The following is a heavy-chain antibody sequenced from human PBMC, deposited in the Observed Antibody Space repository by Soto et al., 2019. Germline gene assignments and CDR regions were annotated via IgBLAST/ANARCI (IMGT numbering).Heavy chain of an antibody. J-gene: IGHJ4*02. V-gene: IGHV3-53*01. CDR2: IYGGGTT. CDR3: VQTTGWPGFDF. Sequence: EVQLVESGGGLIQPGGSLRLSCAASGFAVSSKYMTWVRQAPGKGLEWVSVIYGGGTTYYADSVKGRFTISRDTSKNTLYVQMKSLRAEDTAVYNCVQTTGWPGFDFWGQGTLVTVSS. CDR1: GFAVSSKY. D-gene: IGHD6-19*01.